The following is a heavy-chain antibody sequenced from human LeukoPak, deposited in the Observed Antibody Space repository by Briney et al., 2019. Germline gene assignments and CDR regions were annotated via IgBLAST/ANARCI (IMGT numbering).Heavy chain of an antibody. J-gene: IGHJ6*03. CDR2: ISSGSTI. CDR1: GFTFSSYE. Sequence: GGSLRLSCAASGFTFSSYEMNWVRQAPGKGLEWVSYISSGSTIYYADSVKGRFTISRDNAKNSLYLQMNSLRAEDTAVYYCARRGDSSSWYSSFAGNYYYYMDAWGKGTTVTVSS. V-gene: IGHV3-48*03. D-gene: IGHD6-13*01. CDR3: ARRGDSSSWYSSFAGNYYYYMDA.